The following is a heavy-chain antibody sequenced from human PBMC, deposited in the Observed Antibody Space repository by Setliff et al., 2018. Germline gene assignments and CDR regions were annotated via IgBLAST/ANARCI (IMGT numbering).Heavy chain of an antibody. CDR1: GGSISSGNYY. CDR3: ARGRYYESNSYYFPFDF. CDR2: IFARGSM. Sequence: SATLSLHCPVSGGSISSGNYYWIWIRQPAGKALEWLGHIFARGSMNYNPSLRSRITLSPDRSENQFSLTLSSVTAADTAVYYCARGRYYESNSYYFPFDFWGQGMLVTVSS. D-gene: IGHD3-22*01. J-gene: IGHJ4*02. V-gene: IGHV4-61*09.